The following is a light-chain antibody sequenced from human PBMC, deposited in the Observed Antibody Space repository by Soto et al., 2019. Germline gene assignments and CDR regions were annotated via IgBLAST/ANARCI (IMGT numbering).Light chain of an antibody. V-gene: IGKV3-20*01. J-gene: IGKJ1*01. CDR3: QQYGSSPPWT. CDR1: QSVSSSY. Sequence: IVLTQSPGTLSLSPGERATLSCRASQSVSSSYLAWYQQKPGQAPRLLIYGASSRATGIPDRFSGSGSGKDFTLTISRLEPEDFAVYYCQQYGSSPPWTFGQGTKVEIK. CDR2: GAS.